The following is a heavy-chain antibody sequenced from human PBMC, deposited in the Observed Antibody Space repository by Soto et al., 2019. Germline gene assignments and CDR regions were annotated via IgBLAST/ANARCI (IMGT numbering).Heavy chain of an antibody. V-gene: IGHV3-33*01. CDR1: GFNFSSYG. CDR3: ARWGRDMDV. J-gene: IGHJ6*02. Sequence: QVQLVESGGGVVQPGRSLRLSCAATGFNFSSYGMHWVRQAPGKGLEWVAVIWYHGRSQFYADSVQGRFTISRDNSKNTLYLHMYSLRAEDTAVYYCARWGRDMDVWGQGTTVTVSS. D-gene: IGHD3-10*01. CDR2: IWYHGRSQ.